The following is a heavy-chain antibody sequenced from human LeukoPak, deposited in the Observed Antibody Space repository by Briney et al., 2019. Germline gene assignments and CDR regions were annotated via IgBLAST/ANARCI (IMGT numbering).Heavy chain of an antibody. CDR1: GGSMSSYY. J-gene: IGHJ4*02. CDR2: IYYSGST. D-gene: IGHD3-22*01. CDR3: ARAPLYYDSSGYPSSFDY. Sequence: SETLSLTCTVSGGSMSSYYWSWIRQPPGKGLEWIGYIYYSGSTNYNPSLKSRVTISVDTSKNQFSLRLSSVTAADTAVYYCARAPLYYDSSGYPSSFDYWGQGTLVTVSS. V-gene: IGHV4-59*08.